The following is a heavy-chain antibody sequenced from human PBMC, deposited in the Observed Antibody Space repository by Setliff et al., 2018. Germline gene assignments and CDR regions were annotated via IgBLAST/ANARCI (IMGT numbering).Heavy chain of an antibody. D-gene: IGHD2-2*01. V-gene: IGHV1-69*10. CDR1: GYTFTSYG. Sequence: SVKVSCKASGYTFTSYGISWVRQAPGQGLEWMGGIIPILGIANYAQKFQERVTITRDMSTSTDYMELSSLRSEDTAVYYCAAEGRVGVPAANYLYYYGMDVRGQGTTVTVSS. J-gene: IGHJ6*02. CDR2: IIPILGIA. CDR3: AAEGRVGVPAANYLYYYGMDV.